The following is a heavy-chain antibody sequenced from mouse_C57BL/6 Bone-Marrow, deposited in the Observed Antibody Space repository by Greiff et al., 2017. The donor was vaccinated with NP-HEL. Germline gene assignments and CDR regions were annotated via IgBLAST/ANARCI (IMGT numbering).Heavy chain of an antibody. CDR2: IYPGSGST. Sequence: QVHVKQPGAELVKPGASVKMSCKASGYTFTSYWITWVKQRPGQGLEWIGDIYPGSGSTNYNEKFKSKATLTVDTSSSTAYMQLSSLTSEDSAVYYCARSSGNWYFDVWGTGTTVTVSS. CDR1: GYTFTSYW. V-gene: IGHV1-55*01. J-gene: IGHJ1*03. CDR3: ARSSGNWYFDV.